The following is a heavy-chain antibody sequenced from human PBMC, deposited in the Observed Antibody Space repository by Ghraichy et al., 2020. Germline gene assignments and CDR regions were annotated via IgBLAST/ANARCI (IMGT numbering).Heavy chain of an antibody. D-gene: IGHD3-22*01. V-gene: IGHV3-23*01. CDR1: GFTFSSYA. CDR3: AKDRDYSDSSGYYFNAFDI. J-gene: IGHJ3*02. CDR2: IRGSGSST. Sequence: GGSLRLSCAASGFTFSSYAMSWVRQAPGKGLEWDSAIRGSGSSTYYTDSVKGRLTISRDNSKNTLYLQMNSLRAEDTAVYYCAKDRDYSDSSGYYFNAFDIWSQGTMVTISS.